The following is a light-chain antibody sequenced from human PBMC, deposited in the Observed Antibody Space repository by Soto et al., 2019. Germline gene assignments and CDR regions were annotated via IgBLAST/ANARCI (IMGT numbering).Light chain of an antibody. CDR3: CSYRGSYTDVV. Sequence: QSVLTQPRSVSGSPGQSVTISCTGTSSDVGGYNYVSWYQQHPGKAPKLMIYDVSKRPSGVPDRFSGSKSGNTASLTISGLQAEDEADYYCCSYRGSYTDVVFGGGTKLTVL. V-gene: IGLV2-11*01. CDR2: DVS. CDR1: SSDVGGYNY. J-gene: IGLJ2*01.